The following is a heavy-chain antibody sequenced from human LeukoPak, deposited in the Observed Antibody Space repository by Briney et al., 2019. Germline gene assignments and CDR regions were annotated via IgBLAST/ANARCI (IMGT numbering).Heavy chain of an antibody. CDR2: IHSSGNYI. J-gene: IGHJ4*02. D-gene: IGHD1-14*01. V-gene: IGHV3-21*05. Sequence: GGSLTLSCAASASGVDFASHSMNWVRQAPGKGLEWISYIHSSGNYIFYSASAEGRFTVSRDNGKNSLYLQMSSLRAEDTAIYYCAREYKSRATFDYWGQGTLVTVSS. CDR3: AREYKSRATFDY. CDR1: ASGVDFASHS.